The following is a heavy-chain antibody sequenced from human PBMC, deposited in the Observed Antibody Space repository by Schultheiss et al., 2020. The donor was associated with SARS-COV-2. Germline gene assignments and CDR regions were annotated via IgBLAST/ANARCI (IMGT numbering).Heavy chain of an antibody. CDR1: GFTFSSYS. J-gene: IGHJ4*02. V-gene: IGHV3-48*01. CDR2: ISSSGSTI. D-gene: IGHD2-2*02. Sequence: GGSLRLSCAASGFTFSSYSMNWVRQAPGKGLEWVSYISSSGSTIYYADSVKGRFTISRDNSKNTLYLQMNSLRAEDTAVYYCARSYVPAAIPLSYFFDYWGQGTLVTVSS. CDR3: ARSYVPAAIPLSYFFDY.